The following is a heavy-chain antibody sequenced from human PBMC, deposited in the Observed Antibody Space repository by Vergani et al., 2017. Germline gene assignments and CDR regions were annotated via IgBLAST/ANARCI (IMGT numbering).Heavy chain of an antibody. J-gene: IGHJ4*02. CDR1: GFSFSTFS. D-gene: IGHD2-2*02. CDR3: YTDYHDY. CDR2: IRSKNDGGTA. V-gene: IGHV3-15*01. Sequence: EVQLQESGGGLVKPGGSLRVPCAASGFSFSTFSINWVRQAPGKGLEWIGRIRSKNDGGTADYAAPLKGRFTISRDDSKDSAFLLVNNLKTEDTAVYFCYTDYHDYWGQGTLVTVSS.